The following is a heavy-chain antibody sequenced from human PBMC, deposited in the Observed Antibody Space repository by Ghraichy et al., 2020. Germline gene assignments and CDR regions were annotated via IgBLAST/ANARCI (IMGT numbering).Heavy chain of an antibody. J-gene: IGHJ4*02. CDR1: GGTFSSYA. V-gene: IGHV1-69*13. Sequence: SVKVSCKASGGTFSSYAISWVRQAPGQGLEWMGGIIPIFGTANYAQKFQGRVTITADESTSTAYMELSSLRSEDTAVYYCARLWEGNHPAKPNIYGDYEDYWGQGTLVTVSS. CDR2: IIPIFGTA. CDR3: ARLWEGNHPAKPNIYGDYEDY. D-gene: IGHD4-17*01.